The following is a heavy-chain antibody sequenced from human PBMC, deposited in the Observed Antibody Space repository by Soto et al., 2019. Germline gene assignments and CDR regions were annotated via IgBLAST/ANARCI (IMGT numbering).Heavy chain of an antibody. CDR1: GFTFSSYA. CDR3: AKDVVSYSVYFDWLLNILGGDY. CDR2: ISGSGGST. D-gene: IGHD3-9*01. V-gene: IGHV3-23*01. J-gene: IGHJ4*02. Sequence: GGSLRLSCAASGFTFSSYAMSWVRQAPGKGLEWVSAISGSGGSTYYADSVKGRFTISRDNSKNTLYLQMNSLRAEDTAVYYCAKDVVSYSVYFDWLLNILGGDYWGQGTLVTVSS.